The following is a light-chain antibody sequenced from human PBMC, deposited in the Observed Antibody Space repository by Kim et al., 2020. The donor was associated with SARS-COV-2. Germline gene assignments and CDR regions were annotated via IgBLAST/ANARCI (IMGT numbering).Light chain of an antibody. CDR2: DTD. Sequence: GGTGHPTLGPHHGNCHSGHYPYWVQPKAGQAPTTLIYDTDNKHPWTPARFSGSLLGGKGVLTLSGAQPEDEAEYYCLLSFGTGRVVFGGGTQLTVL. J-gene: IGLJ2*01. CDR3: LLSFGTGRVV. V-gene: IGLV7-46*01. CDR1: GNCHSGHY.